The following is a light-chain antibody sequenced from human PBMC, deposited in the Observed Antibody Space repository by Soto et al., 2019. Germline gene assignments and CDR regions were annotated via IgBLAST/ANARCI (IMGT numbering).Light chain of an antibody. CDR1: ASDIGGYSF. CDR3: SAHGGTNPYV. Sequence: QSVLTQPPSASGSPGQSVAISRTGTASDIGGYSFVSWYQQHPGKAPKLLIYDVNKRPSGVPDRFSGSKSGNTASLTVSGLQAEDEAEYYCSAHGGTNPYVFGTGTKLTVL. J-gene: IGLJ1*01. V-gene: IGLV2-8*01. CDR2: DVN.